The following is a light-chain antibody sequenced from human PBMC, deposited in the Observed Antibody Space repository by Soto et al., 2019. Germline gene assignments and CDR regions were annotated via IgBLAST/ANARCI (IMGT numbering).Light chain of an antibody. CDR2: DAY. CDR3: QQRSNWPRT. J-gene: IGKJ5*01. CDR1: QSVSSY. V-gene: IGKV3-11*01. Sequence: EMVLTQSPATLSLSPEERATLSCRASQSVSSYLAWYQQQPGQAPRLLIYDAYNRATGIPARFSGSGSGTDFPLTISRLEPEDFAVYSCQQRSNWPRTFGRGTRLEIK.